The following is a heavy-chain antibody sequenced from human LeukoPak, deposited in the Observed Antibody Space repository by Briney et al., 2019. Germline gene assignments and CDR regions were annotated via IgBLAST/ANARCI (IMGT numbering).Heavy chain of an antibody. CDR1: GFTFSSYS. D-gene: IGHD3-10*01. CDR2: IKQDGSEK. J-gene: IGHJ4*02. Sequence: SGGSLRRSCAASGFTFSSYSMNWVRQAPGKGLEWVANIKQDGSEKYYVDSVKGRFTISRDNAKNSLYLQMNSLRAEDTAVYYCAYGSGSVLDYWGQGTLVTVSS. V-gene: IGHV3-7*01. CDR3: AYGSGSVLDY.